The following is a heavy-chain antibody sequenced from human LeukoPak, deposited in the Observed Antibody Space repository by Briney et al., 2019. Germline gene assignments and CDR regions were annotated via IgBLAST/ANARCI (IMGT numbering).Heavy chain of an antibody. CDR2: IYYSGST. J-gene: IGHJ6*04. CDR1: GGSISSGGYY. V-gene: IGHV4-31*03. CDR3: ARGPSDYYYGMDV. Sequence: TLSLTCPVPGGSISSGGYYWSWIRQHPGKGLEWIGYIYYSGSTYYNPSLKSRVTISVDTSKNQFSLKLSSVTAADTAVYYCARGPSDYYYGMDVWGKGTTVTVSS.